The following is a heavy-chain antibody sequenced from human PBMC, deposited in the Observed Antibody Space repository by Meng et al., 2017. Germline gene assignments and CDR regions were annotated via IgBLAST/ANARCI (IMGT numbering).Heavy chain of an antibody. Sequence: RGGSGGVLFTPGRSLGLSCAASGFTLSSYSMNWVRQAPGKGLEWVSSISSSSSYIYYADSVKGRFTISRDNAKNSLYLQMNSLRAEDTAVYYCARESMYNWFDPWGQGTLVTVSS. CDR1: GFTLSSYS. V-gene: IGHV3-21*01. CDR2: ISSSSSYI. J-gene: IGHJ5*02. D-gene: IGHD6-6*01. CDR3: ARESMYNWFDP.